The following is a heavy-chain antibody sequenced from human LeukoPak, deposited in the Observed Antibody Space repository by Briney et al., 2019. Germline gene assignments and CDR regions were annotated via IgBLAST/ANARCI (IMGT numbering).Heavy chain of an antibody. CDR1: GYTFTGYY. CDR3: ARGAMDIVMVVAAIWPHKDFDY. D-gene: IGHD2-15*01. V-gene: IGHV1-2*02. Sequence: ASVKVSCKASGYTFTGYYMHWVRQAPGQGLEWMGWINPNSGGTNYAQKFQGRVTMTRDTSISTAYMELSRLRSDDTAVYYCARGAMDIVMVVAAIWPHKDFDYWGQGTLVTVSS. J-gene: IGHJ4*02. CDR2: INPNSGGT.